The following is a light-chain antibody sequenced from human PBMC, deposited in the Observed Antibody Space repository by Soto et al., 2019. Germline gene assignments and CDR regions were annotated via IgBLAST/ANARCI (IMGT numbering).Light chain of an antibody. CDR3: QQYGSSPYT. CDR2: GAS. J-gene: IGKJ2*01. V-gene: IGKV3-20*01. CDR1: QSVSSSY. Sequence: IVLTQPPGTLSLSPGERATLSCRASQSVSSSYLAWYQQKPGQAPRLIIYGASDRATGIPDRFSGSGSGTDFSLAIRRLEPEDFSGYYCQQYGSSPYTFGQGTKLEIK.